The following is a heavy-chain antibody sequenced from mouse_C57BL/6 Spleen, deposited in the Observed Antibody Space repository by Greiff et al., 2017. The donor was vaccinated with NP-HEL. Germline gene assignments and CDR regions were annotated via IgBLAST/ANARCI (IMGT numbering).Heavy chain of an antibody. Sequence: VQLQQSGPGMVKPSQSLSLTCTVTGYSITSGYDWHWIRHFPGNKLEWMGYISYSGSTNYNPSLKSRISITHDTSKNHFFLKLTSVTTEDTATYYCARAPLGRYYFDYWGQGTTLTVSS. CDR1: GYSITSGYD. D-gene: IGHD4-1*01. J-gene: IGHJ2*01. CDR3: ARAPLGRYYFDY. V-gene: IGHV3-1*01. CDR2: ISYSGST.